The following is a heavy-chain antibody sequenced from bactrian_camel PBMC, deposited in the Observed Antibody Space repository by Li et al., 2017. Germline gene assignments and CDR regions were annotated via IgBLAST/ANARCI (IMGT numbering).Heavy chain of an antibody. J-gene: IGHJ6*01. CDR3: VRENCGY. CDR2: IYSDTSDT. Sequence: HVQLVESGGGSVQAGGSLRLSCASSKVTYSLYYMTWVRQAPGKGLEWVSSIYSDTSDTYYADSVEGRFTIFRDNAKNTVYLQMNSLKPEDTAVYYCVRENCGYWGQGTQVTVS. CDR1: KVTYSLYY. V-gene: IGHV3S5*01.